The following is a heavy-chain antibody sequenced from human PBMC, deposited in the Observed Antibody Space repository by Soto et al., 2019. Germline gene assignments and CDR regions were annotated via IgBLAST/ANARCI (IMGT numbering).Heavy chain of an antibody. Sequence: SETLSLTCTVSGGSISSSSYYWGWIRQPPGKGLEWIGSIYYSGSTYYNPSLKSRFTLTKVTSKNQLVLTMTNMDPVDTATYYCAHSHSYGTVLTFDYWGPGNLVTVSS. CDR2: IYYSGST. CDR1: GGSISSSSYY. CDR3: AHSHSYGTVLTFDY. V-gene: IGHV4-39*06. D-gene: IGHD1-1*01. J-gene: IGHJ4*02.